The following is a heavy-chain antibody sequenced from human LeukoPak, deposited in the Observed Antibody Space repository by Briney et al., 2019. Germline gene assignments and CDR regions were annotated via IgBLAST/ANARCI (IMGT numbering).Heavy chain of an antibody. V-gene: IGHV1-69*05. CDR2: ISPISGTT. CDR3: ATPPTGTTTTGEYYFDY. CDR1: GGTFSIYT. D-gene: IGHD1-1*01. J-gene: IGHJ4*02. Sequence: ASVKVSCKASGGTFSIYTITWVRHALGQGLEWMGGISPISGTTNYAQKFQGSVTITTDESTSTAYMELSSLRSEDTAVYYCATPPTGTTTTGEYYFDYWGQGTLVTVSS.